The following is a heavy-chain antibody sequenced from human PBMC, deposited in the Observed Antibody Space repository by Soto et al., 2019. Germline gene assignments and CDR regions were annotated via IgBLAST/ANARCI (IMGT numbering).Heavy chain of an antibody. V-gene: IGHV4-4*07. CDR1: GGSVSSQY. J-gene: IGHJ4*02. D-gene: IGHD3-10*01. CDR2: IYNGGIP. Sequence: SETLSLTCTVSGGSVSSQYWSWIRQPAGKGLEWIGRIYNGGIPLIHPSLESRVALSLDTSKNQFSLTLSSVTAADTAIYYCAGQDYYKSVYYFDYWGRGTLVTVSS. CDR3: AGQDYYKSVYYFDY.